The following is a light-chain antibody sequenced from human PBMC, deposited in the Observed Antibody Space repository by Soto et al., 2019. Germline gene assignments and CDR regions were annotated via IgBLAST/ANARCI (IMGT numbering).Light chain of an antibody. CDR2: GAS. Sequence: EIVMTQSPATLSVSPGERATLSCRASQSVSSNLVWYQQKPGQAPRLLIYGASTRATGITARFSGSGSGTEFTLTISSLQSEDFALYYCQQYNNWPPTFGQGTKLEIK. J-gene: IGKJ2*01. V-gene: IGKV3-15*01. CDR3: QQYNNWPPT. CDR1: QSVSSN.